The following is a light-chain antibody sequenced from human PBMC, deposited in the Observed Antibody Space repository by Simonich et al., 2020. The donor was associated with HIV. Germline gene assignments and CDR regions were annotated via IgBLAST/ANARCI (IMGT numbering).Light chain of an antibody. V-gene: IGKV1-39*01. J-gene: IGKJ1*01. CDR3: QQSFSTPWT. CDR1: QSISNY. CDR2: SAS. Sequence: DIQMTQSPSSLSASVGDRVTITCRASQSISNYLNWYQQKPGKDPKLLIYSASSLQSGVPSRFSGSGSGTDFTLTISSLQPEDFATYYCQQSFSTPWTFGQGTTVDIK.